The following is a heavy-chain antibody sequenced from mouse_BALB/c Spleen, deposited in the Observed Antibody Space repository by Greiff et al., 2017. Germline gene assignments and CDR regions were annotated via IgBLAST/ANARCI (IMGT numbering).Heavy chain of an antibody. Sequence: EVQVVESGGGLVKPGGSLKLSCAASGFAFSSYDMSWVRQTPEKRLEWVAYISSGGGSTYYPDTVKGRFTISRDNAKNTLYLQMSSLKSEDTAMYYCARHPAYYDYAMDYWGQGTSVTVSS. CDR2: ISSGGGST. CDR3: ARHPAYYDYAMDY. D-gene: IGHD2-10*01. CDR1: GFAFSSYD. J-gene: IGHJ4*01. V-gene: IGHV5-12-1*01.